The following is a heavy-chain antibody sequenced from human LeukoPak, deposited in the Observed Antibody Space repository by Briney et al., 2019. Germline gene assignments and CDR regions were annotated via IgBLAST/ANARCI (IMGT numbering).Heavy chain of an antibody. Sequence: ASVKVSCKASGYTFTGYYMHWVRQAPGQGLEWMGWINPNSGGTNYAHKLQGRVTMTRHTSISTAYMELSRLRSDDTAVYYCAILGGVRGTKRAFDIWGQGTMVTVSS. J-gene: IGHJ3*02. D-gene: IGHD3-10*01. CDR1: GYTFTGYY. V-gene: IGHV1-2*02. CDR2: INPNSGGT. CDR3: AILGGVRGTKRAFDI.